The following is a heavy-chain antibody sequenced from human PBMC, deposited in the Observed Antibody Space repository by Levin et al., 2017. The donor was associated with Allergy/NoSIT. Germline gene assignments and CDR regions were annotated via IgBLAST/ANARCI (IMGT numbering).Heavy chain of an antibody. J-gene: IGHJ3*02. D-gene: IGHD2-21*02. CDR2: ISSSSSYI. CDR1: GFTFSSYS. CDR3: ARDRVVVTAITQDAFDS. V-gene: IGHV3-21*01. Sequence: PGGSLRLSCAASGFTFSSYSMNWVRQAPGKGLEWVSSISSSSSYIYYADSVKGRFTISRDNAKNSLYLQMNSLRAEDTAVYYCARDRVVVTAITQDAFDSWGQGTMVTVSS.